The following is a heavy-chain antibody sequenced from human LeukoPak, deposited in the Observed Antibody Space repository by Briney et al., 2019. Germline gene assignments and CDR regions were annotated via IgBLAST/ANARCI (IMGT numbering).Heavy chain of an antibody. CDR1: GYTFTGYY. CDR2: INPNSGGT. Sequence: ASVKVSCKASGYTFTGYYMHWVRQAPGQVPEWMGWINPNSGGTNYAQKFEGRVTMTRDTSLSTVYMELSRLRSDDTAVYYCATQATSGWHFSWGQGTLVTVSS. CDR3: ATQATSGWHFS. V-gene: IGHV1-2*02. D-gene: IGHD6-19*01. J-gene: IGHJ5*02.